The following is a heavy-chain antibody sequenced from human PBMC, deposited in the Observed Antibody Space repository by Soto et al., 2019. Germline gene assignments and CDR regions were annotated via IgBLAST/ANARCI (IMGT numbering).Heavy chain of an antibody. D-gene: IGHD5-12*01. J-gene: IGHJ4*02. CDR1: GFYLSSSG. Sequence: QVQLVESGGGVIQPGRSLRLSCAASGFYLSSSGMHWVRQAPGKGLEWVAVIYYDESDKVYSDSVRGRFTVSKDDSKNTLYLQMTSLRAEDTAMYFCARSRDGYNHGLNSWGQGTLVTVSS. CDR2: IYYDESDK. CDR3: ARSRDGYNHGLNS. V-gene: IGHV3-33*01.